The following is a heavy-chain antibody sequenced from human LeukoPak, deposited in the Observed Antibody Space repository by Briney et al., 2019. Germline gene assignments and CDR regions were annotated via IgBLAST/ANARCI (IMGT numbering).Heavy chain of an antibody. CDR3: GREVVAAPGTVDY. J-gene: IGHJ4*02. Sequence: AETLSLTCTVSGVSMSSYYGSWLRQPPGKGLEWVGRIYTTRRTNYNPSLNSLLTMSVDTSKNHFSLKLSSVTAADTAVYYCGREVVAAPGTVDYWGQGTLVTVSS. V-gene: IGHV4-4*07. D-gene: IGHD6-13*01. CDR1: GVSMSSYY. CDR2: IYTTRRT.